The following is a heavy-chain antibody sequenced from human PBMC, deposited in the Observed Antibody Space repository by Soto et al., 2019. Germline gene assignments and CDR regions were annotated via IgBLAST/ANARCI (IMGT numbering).Heavy chain of an antibody. J-gene: IGHJ4*02. CDR2: IYYSGST. Sequence: SETLCLTCSVSGGSISSGCYYWSWIRQHPGKGLEWIGYIYYSGSTYYNPSLKSRFTIPVATSKNQYSLKLSSVTAADTAVYYCARVVPAAPNFDYWGQGTLVTVSS. V-gene: IGHV4-31*03. CDR1: GGSISSGCYY. D-gene: IGHD2-2*01. CDR3: ARVVPAAPNFDY.